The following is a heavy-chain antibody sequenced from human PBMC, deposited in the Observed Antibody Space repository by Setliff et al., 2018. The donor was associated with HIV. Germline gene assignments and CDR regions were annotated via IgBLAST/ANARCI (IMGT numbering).Heavy chain of an antibody. J-gene: IGHJ4*02. CDR3: ATDPKGDGWAYFDS. D-gene: IGHD6-19*01. Sequence: LSLTCSVAGASMTSHYLTWIRQPRGMGLEWIGNIYGSGTTKYNPSLRSRVTISADKSKNQLSLSLDSVTAADTAVYYCATDPKGDGWAYFDSWGQGTLVTVSS. V-gene: IGHV4-59*11. CDR1: GASMTSHY. CDR2: IYGSGTT.